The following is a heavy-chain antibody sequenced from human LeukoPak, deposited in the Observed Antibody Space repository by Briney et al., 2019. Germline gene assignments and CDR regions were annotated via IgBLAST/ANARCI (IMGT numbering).Heavy chain of an antibody. D-gene: IGHD6-13*01. Sequence: SETLSLTCTVSGGSISNYYWTWIRQPPGKGLEWIGYIYYTGSTNSNPSLKSRVTISVDTSKNQFSLKLNSVTAADTAVYYCARGVYIAAAQYGYWGQGTLVTVSS. CDR2: IYYTGST. CDR3: ARGVYIAAAQYGY. J-gene: IGHJ4*02. CDR1: GGSISNYY. V-gene: IGHV4-59*01.